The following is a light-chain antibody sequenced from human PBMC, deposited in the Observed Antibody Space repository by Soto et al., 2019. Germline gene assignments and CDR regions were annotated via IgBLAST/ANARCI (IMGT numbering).Light chain of an antibody. J-gene: IGKJ2*03. Sequence: DIQMTQSPSTLSASVGDRFTITCRSSQSISSWLAWYQQKPGKAPKLLIYDASSLESGVPSRFSGSGFGTDFTLTISSPQSEDFAVYICLQYNYWRPYSFGQGTKVDIK. CDR3: LQYNYWRPYS. CDR1: QSISSW. CDR2: DAS. V-gene: IGKV1-5*01.